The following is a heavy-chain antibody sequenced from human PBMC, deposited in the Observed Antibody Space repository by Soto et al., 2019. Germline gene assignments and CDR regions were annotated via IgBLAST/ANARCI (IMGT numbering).Heavy chain of an antibody. CDR1: GFTFSNAW. CDR3: TTDPSWPAPLLRFDP. V-gene: IGHV3-15*07. D-gene: IGHD5-12*01. CDR2: IKSKTDGGNT. J-gene: IGHJ5*02. Sequence: GGSLRLSCAASGFTFSNAWINWVRQAPGKGLEWVGRIKSKTDGGNTEYAAPVKGRITIARDDSKNTLYLQMNSLKAEYTAGYYCTTDPSWPAPLLRFDPWGQGTLVTVSS.